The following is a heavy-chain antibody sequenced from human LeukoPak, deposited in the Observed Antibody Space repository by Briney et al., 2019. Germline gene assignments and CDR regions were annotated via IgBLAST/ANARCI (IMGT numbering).Heavy chain of an antibody. CDR1: GFTVSSNY. CDR3: ATGIAAAGRLDY. J-gene: IGHJ4*02. V-gene: IGHV3-53*01. CDR2: IYSGGST. Sequence: GGSLRLSCAASGFTVSSNYMSWVRQAPGKGLEWVSVIYSGGSTYYADSVKGRLTISRDNSKNTLYLQMNSLRAEDTAVYYCATGIAAAGRLDYWGQGTLVTVSS. D-gene: IGHD6-13*01.